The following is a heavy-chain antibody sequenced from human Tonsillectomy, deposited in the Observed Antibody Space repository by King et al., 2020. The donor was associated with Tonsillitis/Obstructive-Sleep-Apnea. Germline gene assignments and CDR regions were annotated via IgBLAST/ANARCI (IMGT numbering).Heavy chain of an antibody. J-gene: IGHJ3*02. V-gene: IGHV4-59*01. Sequence: VQLQESGPGLVKPSETLSLTCTVSGGSISSYYWSWIRQPPGKGLECIGYIYYSGSTNYHPSLKSRVTISVDTSKNQFSLKLSSVTAADTAVYYCAREGAVMNAFDIWGQGTMVTVSS. CDR1: GGSISSYY. CDR2: IYYSGST. D-gene: IGHD2-8*01. CDR3: AREGAVMNAFDI.